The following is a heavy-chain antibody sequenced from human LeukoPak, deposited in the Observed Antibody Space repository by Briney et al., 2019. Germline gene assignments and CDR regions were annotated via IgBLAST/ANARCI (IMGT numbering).Heavy chain of an antibody. Sequence: GESLKISCKVSGYSFTSYRIGWVRQMPGKGLGWMGIIYPGDSDTRYSPSSQGQVAISADKSISTAYLQWSSLKASDTAIYYCARRDGYGAYDIWGQGTMVTVSS. V-gene: IGHV5-51*01. CDR2: IYPGDSDT. CDR3: ARRDGYGAYDI. D-gene: IGHD5-24*01. CDR1: GYSFTSYR. J-gene: IGHJ3*02.